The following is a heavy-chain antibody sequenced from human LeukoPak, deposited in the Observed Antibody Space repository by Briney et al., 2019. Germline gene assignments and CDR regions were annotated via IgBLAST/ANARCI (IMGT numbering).Heavy chain of an antibody. D-gene: IGHD6-19*01. Sequence: ASVKVSCKASGYTFTSYDINWVRQATGQGLEWMGWMNPNSGNTGYAQKFQGRVTMTRNTSISTAYMELSSLRSEDTAVYYCARGYSSGWYKGNYYYGMDVWGQGTTVTVSS. CDR3: ARGYSSGWYKGNYYYGMDV. CDR1: GYTFTSYD. V-gene: IGHV1-8*01. J-gene: IGHJ6*02. CDR2: MNPNSGNT.